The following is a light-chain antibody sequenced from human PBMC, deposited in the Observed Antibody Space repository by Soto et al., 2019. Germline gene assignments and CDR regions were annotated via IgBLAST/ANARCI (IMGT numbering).Light chain of an antibody. CDR3: QEYNRYPDS. CDR2: DAS. V-gene: IGKV1-5*01. CDR1: QSIRTW. J-gene: IGKJ5*01. Sequence: DIQVTQSPTTLSAFVGDGVTVXXRARQSIRTWLAGYQQKPGKAPKXLIYDASPLESGVPSRFSGSGAGTEFTLTISSLQPEDVATYYCQEYNRYPDSFGQGTRLEIK.